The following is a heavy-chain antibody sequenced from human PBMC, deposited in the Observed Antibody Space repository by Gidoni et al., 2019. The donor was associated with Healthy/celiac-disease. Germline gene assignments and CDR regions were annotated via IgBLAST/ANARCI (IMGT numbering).Heavy chain of an antibody. D-gene: IGHD3-10*02. V-gene: IGHV4-59*01. Sequence: QVQLQESGPGLVKPSETLSLTCTVSGGSISSYYWSWIRQPPGKGLEWIGYIYYSGSTNYNPSLKSRVTISVDTSKNQFSLKLSSVTAADTAVYYCARMLLMFPYWYFDLWGRGTLVTVSS. CDR3: ARMLLMFPYWYFDL. J-gene: IGHJ2*01. CDR2: IYYSGST. CDR1: GGSISSYY.